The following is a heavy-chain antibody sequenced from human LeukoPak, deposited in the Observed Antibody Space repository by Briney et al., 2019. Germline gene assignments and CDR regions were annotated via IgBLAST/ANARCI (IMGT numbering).Heavy chain of an antibody. V-gene: IGHV5-51*01. CDR1: GYSFMTYW. D-gene: IGHD3-22*01. J-gene: IGHJ3*02. Sequence: GESLKISCQASGYSFMTYWIGWVRQMPGKGLEWMAIIYPGDSDTKYSPSFQDQVTVSADKSINTAYLHWRSLKASDTAMYYCARLSMIDTFDIWGLGTVVTVSS. CDR2: IYPGDSDT. CDR3: ARLSMIDTFDI.